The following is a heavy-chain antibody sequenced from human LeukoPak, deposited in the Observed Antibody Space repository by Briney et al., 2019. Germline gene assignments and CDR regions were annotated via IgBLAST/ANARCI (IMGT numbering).Heavy chain of an antibody. Sequence: SETLSLTCTVSGGSNSSYYWTWIRQPPGKGLEWIGYIYYSGSTNYNPSLKSRVTISLDTSKNQFSLKVRSVTAADSAVYYCARASGVSDSFRADYWGQGTLVTVSS. CDR1: GGSNSSYY. CDR3: ARASGVSDSFRADY. V-gene: IGHV4-59*01. J-gene: IGHJ4*02. CDR2: IYYSGST. D-gene: IGHD3-9*01.